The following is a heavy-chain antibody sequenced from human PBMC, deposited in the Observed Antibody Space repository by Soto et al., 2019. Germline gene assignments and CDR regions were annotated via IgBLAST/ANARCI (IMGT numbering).Heavy chain of an antibody. J-gene: IGHJ3*02. V-gene: IGHV5-51*01. CDR2: IYPGDSDT. D-gene: IGHD2-2*02. CDR1: GYSFTSYW. CDR3: ARPNCSSTSCYTGALDI. Sequence: GESLKISCKGSGYSFTSYWIGWVRQMPGKGLEWMGIIYPGDSDTRYSPSFQGQVTISADKSISTAYLQWSSLKASDTAMYYFARPNCSSTSCYTGALDIWCQGTRVTVS.